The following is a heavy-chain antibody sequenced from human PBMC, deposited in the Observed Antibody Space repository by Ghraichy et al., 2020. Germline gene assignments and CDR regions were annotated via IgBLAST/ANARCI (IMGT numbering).Heavy chain of an antibody. D-gene: IGHD2-15*01. CDR1: GFTFSSYW. J-gene: IGHJ4*02. CDR3: ARVSVGTAIVVFDY. V-gene: IGHV3-74*01. Sequence: GGSLRLSCAASGFTFSSYWMHWVRQAPWKGLAWVSRINEDGSTITYADSVKGRFTISRDNAKNTLYLQMNSLRAEDTAMYYCARVSVGTAIVVFDYWGQGTLVTVSS. CDR2: INEDGSTI.